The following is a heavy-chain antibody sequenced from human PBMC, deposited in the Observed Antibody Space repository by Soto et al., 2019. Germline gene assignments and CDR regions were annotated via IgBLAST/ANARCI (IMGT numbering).Heavy chain of an antibody. D-gene: IGHD1-26*01. CDR2: IWYDGSNK. J-gene: IGHJ6*02. Sequence: PGGSLRLSCAAAGFTFSSYGIHWVRQAPGKGLEWVAVIWYDGSNKYYADSVKGRFTIARDNSKNTLYLQMNSLRAEDTAAYYCARDRGVGATYYYGMDVWGQGTTVTVSS. CDR1: GFTFSSYG. V-gene: IGHV3-33*01. CDR3: ARDRGVGATYYYGMDV.